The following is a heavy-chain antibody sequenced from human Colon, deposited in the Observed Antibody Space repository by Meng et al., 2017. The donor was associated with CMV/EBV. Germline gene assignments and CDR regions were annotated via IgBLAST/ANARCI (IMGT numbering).Heavy chain of an antibody. CDR3: VRARSPTHFDY. V-gene: IGHV3-9*01. CDR2: INWNSAAI. J-gene: IGHJ4*02. CDR1: GFKFDDYL. Sequence: SLKISCAASGFKFDDYLMLWVRQAPGKGLEWVAGINWNSAAIGYAASVKGRFTISRDNAKNSLYLQMNTLRPEDTAVYYCVRARSPTHFDYWGQGALVTVSS.